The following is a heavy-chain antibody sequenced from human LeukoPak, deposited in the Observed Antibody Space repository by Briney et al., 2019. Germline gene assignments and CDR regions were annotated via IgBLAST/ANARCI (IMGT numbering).Heavy chain of an antibody. CDR1: GGSIYSGSYY. CDR3: ARASTGQWLVFDY. D-gene: IGHD6-19*01. V-gene: IGHV4-39*07. J-gene: IGHJ4*02. CDR2: IYYSGST. Sequence: SETLSLTCTVSGGSIYSGSYYWGWIRQPPGKGLEWIGNIYYSGSTYYNPSLKSRVTISVDTSKNQFSLKLNSVTAADTAVYYCARASTGQWLVFDYWGQGTLVTVSS.